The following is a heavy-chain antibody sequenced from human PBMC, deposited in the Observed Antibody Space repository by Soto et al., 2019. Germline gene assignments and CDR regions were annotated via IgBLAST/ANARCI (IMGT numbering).Heavy chain of an antibody. D-gene: IGHD2-2*01. V-gene: IGHV4-39*01. Sequence: SETLSLTCTVSGGSISSSSYYWGWIRQPPGKGLEWIGSIYYSGSTYYNPSLKSRVTISVDTSKNQFSLKLSSVTAADTAVYYCARLGYCSSTSCRPRRNYYYYYMDVWGKGTTVTVSS. CDR2: IYYSGST. CDR3: ARLGYCSSTSCRPRRNYYYYYMDV. J-gene: IGHJ6*03. CDR1: GGSISSSSYY.